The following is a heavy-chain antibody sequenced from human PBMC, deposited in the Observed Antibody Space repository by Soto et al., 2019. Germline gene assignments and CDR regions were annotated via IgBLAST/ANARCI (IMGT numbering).Heavy chain of an antibody. Sequence: EVQLVESGGGLIQPGGSLRLSCAASGFTFSSHWMHWVRQAPGKGLVWVSRINNDGRSTDYADSVKGRFAISRDNAKNTLYLQMNSLRAEDTAVYYCARDGPSYYFDYWGQGSLVTVSS. CDR1: GFTFSSHW. J-gene: IGHJ4*02. V-gene: IGHV3-74*01. CDR3: ARDGPSYYFDY. CDR2: INNDGRST. D-gene: IGHD3-16*02.